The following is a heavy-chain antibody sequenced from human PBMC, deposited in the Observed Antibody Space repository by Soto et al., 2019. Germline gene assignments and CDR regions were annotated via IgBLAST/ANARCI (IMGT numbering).Heavy chain of an antibody. CDR2: TYYRSKWYR. D-gene: IGHD4-17*01. V-gene: IGHV6-1*01. CDR1: GDSVSSNSAA. CDR3: ARWDHDYGYLDV. J-gene: IGHJ6*02. Sequence: QVQLQQSGPGLVKPSQTLSLTCDISGDSVSSNSAAWNWIRQSPSRGLEWLGRTYYRSKWYRQYGVSVKSRININPATSKNPFSLQLNSVTPEDTAVYYCARWDHDYGYLDVWGLGTTVTVSS.